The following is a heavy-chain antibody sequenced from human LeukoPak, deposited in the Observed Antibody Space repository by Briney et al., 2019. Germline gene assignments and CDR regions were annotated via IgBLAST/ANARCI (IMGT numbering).Heavy chain of an antibody. CDR2: IKQDGSEK. J-gene: IGHJ4*02. Sequence: GGSLRLSCAASGFTFSSYWMSWVRQAPGKGLEWVANIKQDGSEKYYVDSVKGRFTISRDNAKNLLYLQMNSLRAEDTAVYYCASAYYDFWSGYYGYWGQGTLVTVSS. D-gene: IGHD3-3*01. CDR1: GFTFSSYW. CDR3: ASAYYDFWSGYYGY. V-gene: IGHV3-7*01.